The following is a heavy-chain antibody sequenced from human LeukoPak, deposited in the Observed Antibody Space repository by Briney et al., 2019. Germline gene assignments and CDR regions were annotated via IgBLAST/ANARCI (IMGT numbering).Heavy chain of an antibody. V-gene: IGHV4-59*01. D-gene: IGHD2-2*01. CDR2: IYYSGST. Sequence: SETLSLTCTVSGGSISSYYWSWIRQPPGKGLEWIGYIYYSGSTNYNPSLKSRVTISVDTSKNQFSLKLSSVTAADMAVYYCARDLGIVVPAAAFDYWGQGTLVTVSS. CDR3: ARDLGIVVPAAAFDY. CDR1: GGSISSYY. J-gene: IGHJ4*02.